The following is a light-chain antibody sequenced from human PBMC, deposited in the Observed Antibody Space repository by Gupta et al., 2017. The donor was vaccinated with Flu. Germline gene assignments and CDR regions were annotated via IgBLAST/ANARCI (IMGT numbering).Light chain of an antibody. CDR2: GAS. V-gene: IGKV3-20*01. Sequence: ERATLSCRASQIVYSNYLGWYQQKPGQAPRLLIYGASYRATGIPDRFSGSGSGTDFTLTISRLEPEDFAVYYCQQYDSSSYTFGQGTKLEI. CDR1: QIVYSNY. J-gene: IGKJ2*01. CDR3: QQYDSSSYT.